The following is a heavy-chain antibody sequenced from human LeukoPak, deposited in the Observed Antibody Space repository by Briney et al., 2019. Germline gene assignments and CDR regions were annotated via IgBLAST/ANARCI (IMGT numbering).Heavy chain of an antibody. CDR2: ISGSGGST. CDR1: GFTLSSYA. V-gene: IGHV3-23*01. D-gene: IGHD5-18*01. CDR3: AKTIQLWSYYFDY. J-gene: IGHJ4*02. Sequence: PGGSLRLSCAASGFTLSSYAMSWVRQAPGKGLEWVSAISGSGGSTYYADSVKGRFTISRDNSKNTLYLQMNSLRAEDTAVYYCAKTIQLWSYYFDYWGQGTLVTVSS.